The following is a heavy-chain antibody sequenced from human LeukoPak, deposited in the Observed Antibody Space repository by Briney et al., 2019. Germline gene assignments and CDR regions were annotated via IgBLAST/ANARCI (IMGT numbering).Heavy chain of an antibody. CDR2: IYHGGST. CDR1: GGSISSGGYS. D-gene: IGHD1-26*01. CDR3: ARFSGSYSNFDY. V-gene: IGHV4-30-2*01. J-gene: IGHJ4*02. Sequence: SETLSLTCTVSGGSISSGGYSWSWIRQPPGKGLEWIGYIYHGGSTYYNPSLKSRVTISVDRSKNQFSLKLSSVTAADTAVYYCARFSGSYSNFDYWGQGTLVTVSS.